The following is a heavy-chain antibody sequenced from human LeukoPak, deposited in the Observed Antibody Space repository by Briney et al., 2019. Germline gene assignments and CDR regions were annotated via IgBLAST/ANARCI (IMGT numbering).Heavy chain of an antibody. Sequence: PGGSLRLSCAASGFTYTKHAMHWVRQAPGKGLEWVAVISYDGSNKKYADSVKGRFTISRDNSKNTLYLQMNSLRAEDTAVYYCARRAGDYSHPYDYWGQGTLVTVSS. V-gene: IGHV3-30*04. CDR3: ARRAGDYSHPYDY. CDR2: ISYDGSNK. CDR1: GFTYTKHA. J-gene: IGHJ4*02. D-gene: IGHD3-22*01.